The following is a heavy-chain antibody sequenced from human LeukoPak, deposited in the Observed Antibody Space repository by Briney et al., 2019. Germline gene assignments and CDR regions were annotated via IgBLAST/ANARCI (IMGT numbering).Heavy chain of an antibody. CDR2: IKQDGSEK. D-gene: IGHD6-19*01. Sequence: GGSLRLSYAASGFTFSSYWMSWVRQAPGKGLEWVANIKQDGSEKYYVDSVKGRFTISRDNAKNSLYLQMNSLRAEDTAVYYCARTVYSSGWDFDYWGQGTLVTVSS. CDR1: GFTFSSYW. J-gene: IGHJ4*02. CDR3: ARTVYSSGWDFDY. V-gene: IGHV3-7*01.